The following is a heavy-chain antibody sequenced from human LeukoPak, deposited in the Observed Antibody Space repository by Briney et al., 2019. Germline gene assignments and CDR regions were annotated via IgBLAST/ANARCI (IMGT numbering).Heavy chain of an antibody. J-gene: IGHJ4*02. D-gene: IGHD2-2*01. CDR2: IYTSGST. CDR1: GGSISSGSYY. V-gene: IGHV4-61*02. Sequence: ASETLSLTCTVSGGSISSGSYYWSWIRQPAGKGLEWIGRIYTSGSTNYNPSLKSRVTISVDTSKNQFSLKLSSVTAADTAVYYCAARERIVVVPPLGLCYWGQGTLVTVSP. CDR3: AARERIVVVPPLGLCY.